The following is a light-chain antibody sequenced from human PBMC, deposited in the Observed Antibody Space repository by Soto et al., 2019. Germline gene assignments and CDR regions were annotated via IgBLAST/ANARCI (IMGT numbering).Light chain of an antibody. CDR1: SSDIGSFNL. J-gene: IGLJ1*01. CDR2: EVS. CDR3: CSYAGSNTYV. V-gene: IGLV2-23*02. Sequence: QSALTQPASVSGSPGQSITISCTGTSSDIGSFNLVSWYQQYPGKAPKLMNFEVSKRPSGVSDRFSGSKSGNTATLTISGLQAEDEADYFCCSYAGSNTYVFGTGTKPPS.